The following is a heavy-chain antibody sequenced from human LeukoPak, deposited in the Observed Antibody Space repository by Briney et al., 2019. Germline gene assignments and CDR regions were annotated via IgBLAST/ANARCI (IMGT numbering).Heavy chain of an antibody. D-gene: IGHD6-19*01. J-gene: IGHJ4*02. Sequence: GGSLRLSCAASGFTFSSYEMNWVRQAPGKRLEWVSYISSTGSTIYYADSVKGRVTISRDNAKNSLYLQLNSLRAEDTAVYYCARVHRSSAWKFDSWGQGTLVTVSS. CDR2: ISSTGSTI. CDR1: GFTFSSYE. CDR3: ARVHRSSAWKFDS. V-gene: IGHV3-48*03.